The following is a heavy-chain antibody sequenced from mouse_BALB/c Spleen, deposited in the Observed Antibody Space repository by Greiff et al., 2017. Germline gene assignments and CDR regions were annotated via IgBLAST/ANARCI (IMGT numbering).Heavy chain of an antibody. CDR3: ARSLHYYGNPWFAY. J-gene: IGHJ3*01. D-gene: IGHD1-2*01. Sequence: EVNLVESGGGLVKPGGSLKLSCAASGFTFSDYYMYWVRQTPEKRLEWVATISDGGSYTYYPDSVKGRFTISRDNAKNNLYLQMSSLKSEDTAMYYCARSLHYYGNPWFAYWGQGTLVTVSA. CDR1: GFTFSDYY. CDR2: ISDGGSYT. V-gene: IGHV5-4*02.